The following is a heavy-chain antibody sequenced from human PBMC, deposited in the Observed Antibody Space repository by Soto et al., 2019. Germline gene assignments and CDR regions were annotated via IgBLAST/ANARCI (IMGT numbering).Heavy chain of an antibody. CDR2: IYPGDSHT. J-gene: IGHJ3*02. Sequence: RGESLKISWKGSGYSFTTDWINWVRQMPGKGLEWMGKIYPGDSHTINRPSFQGRVTMSADKSINTAYLQWSSLKASDTGMYYCARPDSSGYSPGGDGFQIWGQGTMVTVSS. CDR3: ARPDSSGYSPGGDGFQI. V-gene: IGHV5-10-1*01. D-gene: IGHD3-22*01. CDR1: GYSFTTDW.